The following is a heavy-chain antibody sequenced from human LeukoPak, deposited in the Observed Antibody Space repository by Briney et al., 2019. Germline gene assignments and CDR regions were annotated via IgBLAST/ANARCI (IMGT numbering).Heavy chain of an antibody. D-gene: IGHD4-23*01. CDR1: GGSISSRSDY. V-gene: IGHV4-39*01. J-gene: IGHJ6*03. Sequence: PSETLSLTCTVSGGSISSRSDYWGWIRQTPGKGLEWIGNLDSSGSTYYNPSLKSRVTISVGTSKNQFSLNLRSVTAADTAIFFCSRSHDYGGLYFYYYMDVWGKGTTVTVSS. CDR3: SRSHDYGGLYFYYYMDV. CDR2: LDSSGST.